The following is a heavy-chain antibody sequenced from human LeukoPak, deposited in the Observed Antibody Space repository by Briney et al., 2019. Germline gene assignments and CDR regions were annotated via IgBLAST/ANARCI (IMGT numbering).Heavy chain of an antibody. D-gene: IGHD3-9*01. V-gene: IGHV3-23*01. Sequence: GGSLRLSCAASGFTFSSYAMSWVRQAPGKGLEWVSAISGSGGSTYYADSVKGRFTISRDNSKNTLYLQMNSLRAEDTAAYYCARAPGNYDILTGYYRPGAFDIWGQGTMVTVSS. CDR1: GFTFSSYA. CDR3: ARAPGNYDILTGYYRPGAFDI. J-gene: IGHJ3*02. CDR2: ISGSGGST.